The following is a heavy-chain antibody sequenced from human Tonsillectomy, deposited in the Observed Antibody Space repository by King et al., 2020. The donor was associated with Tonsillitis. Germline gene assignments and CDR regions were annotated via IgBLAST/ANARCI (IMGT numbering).Heavy chain of an antibody. Sequence: QLVQSGGGLVEPGGSLRLSCAASGFTFNNAWMSWVRQAPGKGLECIGRIKSRTDGGTTDYAAPVKGRFTISRDDSKNTLFLQMNSLKTEDTAVYYCTRGPPDYYDMDVWGQGTTVTVAS. D-gene: IGHD3-9*01. J-gene: IGHJ6*02. V-gene: IGHV3-15*01. CDR1: GFTFNNAW. CDR2: IKSRTDGGTT. CDR3: TRGPPDYYDMDV.